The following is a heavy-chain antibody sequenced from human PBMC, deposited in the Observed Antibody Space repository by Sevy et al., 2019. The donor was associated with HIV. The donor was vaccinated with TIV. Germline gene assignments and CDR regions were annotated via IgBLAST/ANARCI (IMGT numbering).Heavy chain of an antibody. J-gene: IGHJ4*02. CDR1: GASMRSSHY. D-gene: IGHD6-19*01. CDR2: IYNDGTT. CDR3: ARVPQWLGPSFDS. V-gene: IGHV4-39*01. Sequence: SETLSLTCTVSGASMRSSHYWGWIRQPPGKGLEWIGSIYNDGTTYYNPSLKTRLTVSVDTSKNQFSLKLSSVTAAGTAVYYCARVPQWLGPSFDSWGQGTLVTVSS.